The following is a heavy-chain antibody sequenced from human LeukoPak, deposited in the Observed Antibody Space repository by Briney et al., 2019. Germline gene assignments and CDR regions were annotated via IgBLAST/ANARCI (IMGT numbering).Heavy chain of an antibody. J-gene: IGHJ3*02. CDR2: IWYGGSNK. V-gene: IGHV3-30*02. Sequence: GGSLRLSCAASGFTFSSYGMHWVRQAPGKGLEWVAVIWYGGSNKYYADSVKGRFTISRDNSKNTLYLQMNSLRAEDTAVYYCAKVTGSYRRYDAFDIWGQGTMVTVSS. D-gene: IGHD1-26*01. CDR3: AKVTGSYRRYDAFDI. CDR1: GFTFSSYG.